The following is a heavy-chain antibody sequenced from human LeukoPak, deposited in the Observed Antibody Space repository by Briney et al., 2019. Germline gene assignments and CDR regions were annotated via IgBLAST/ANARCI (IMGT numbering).Heavy chain of an antibody. V-gene: IGHV3-30-3*01. CDR2: ISYDGSNK. J-gene: IGHJ4*02. CDR1: GFTFSSYA. CDR3: AGSIAVAGPPFEGY. D-gene: IGHD6-19*01. Sequence: GRSLRLSCAASGFTFSSYAMHWVRQAPGKGLEWVAVISYDGSNKYYADSVKGRFTISRDNSKNTLYLQMNSLRAEDTAVYYCAGSIAVAGPPFEGYWGQGTLVTVSS.